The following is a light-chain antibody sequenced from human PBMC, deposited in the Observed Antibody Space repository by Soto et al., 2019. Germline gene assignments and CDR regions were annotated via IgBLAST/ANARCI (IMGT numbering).Light chain of an antibody. CDR2: GGS. CDR1: QSVSSTF. V-gene: IGKV3-20*01. Sequence: EILLTQSPGILSLSPGERATLSCRASQSVSSTFLAWYRQKPGQTPRLLIFGGSNRATGIPDRFSGSGSGTDFTLTITRLEPEDFAVYYCGQFVSAPPRTFGQGTKVDIK. CDR3: GQFVSAPPRT. J-gene: IGKJ1*01.